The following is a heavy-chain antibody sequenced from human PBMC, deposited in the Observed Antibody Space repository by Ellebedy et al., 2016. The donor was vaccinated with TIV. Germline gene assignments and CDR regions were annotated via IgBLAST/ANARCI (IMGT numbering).Heavy chain of an antibody. CDR1: GFTFSGYA. CDR2: INNAGRTT. CDR3: AKDMVFGDGKWEIDV. V-gene: IGHV3-23*01. D-gene: IGHD1-26*01. J-gene: IGHJ6*02. Sequence: PGGSLRLSCVASGFTFSGYAMSWVRKAPGKGLGWVSGINNAGRTTSYADSVKGRFTISRDNSRSTLYLQMNSLRAEDSDVYYCAKDMVFGDGKWEIDVWGQGTTVTVSS.